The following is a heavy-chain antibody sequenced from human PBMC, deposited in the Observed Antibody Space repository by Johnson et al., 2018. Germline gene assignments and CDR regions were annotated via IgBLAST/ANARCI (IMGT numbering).Heavy chain of an antibody. D-gene: IGHD3-22*01. CDR1: GFTFSNYG. Sequence: QVQLQESGGGVVQPGRSLRLSCAASGFTFSNYGMHWVRQAPGKGLEWVAVVVYDGSDKYYADSVKGRFIISRDNSKSTWYLQMNDLRAEDTAIYYCTTDSSRYHDVFDMWGQGTMVTVSS. V-gene: IGHV3-30*03. CDR3: TTDSSRYHDVFDM. CDR2: VVYDGSDK. J-gene: IGHJ3*02.